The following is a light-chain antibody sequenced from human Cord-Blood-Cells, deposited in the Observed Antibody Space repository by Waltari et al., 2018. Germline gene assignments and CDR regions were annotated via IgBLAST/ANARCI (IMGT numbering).Light chain of an antibody. Sequence: DIQMTQAPSSLSASGGDRVTITCRASQGISSYLNWYQQKPGKAPKLLIYAASSLQSGVPSRFSGSGSGTDFTLTISSLQPEDFATYYCQQSYSTLRTFGQGTKVEIK. CDR3: QQSYSTLRT. CDR1: QGISSY. CDR2: AAS. V-gene: IGKV1-39*01. J-gene: IGKJ1*01.